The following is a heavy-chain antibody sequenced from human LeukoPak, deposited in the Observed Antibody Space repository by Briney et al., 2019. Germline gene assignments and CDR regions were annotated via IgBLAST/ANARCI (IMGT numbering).Heavy chain of an antibody. V-gene: IGHV3-23*01. CDR3: TYTGSWPPDAFDI. J-gene: IGHJ3*02. Sequence: KAGGSLRLSRAASGFTFSSYAMSWVRQAPGKGLEWVSAISGSGGSTYYADSVKGRFTISRDNSKNTLYLQMNSLRAEDTAVYYCTYTGSWPPDAFDIWGQGTMVTVSS. D-gene: IGHD6-13*01. CDR2: ISGSGGST. CDR1: GFTFSSYA.